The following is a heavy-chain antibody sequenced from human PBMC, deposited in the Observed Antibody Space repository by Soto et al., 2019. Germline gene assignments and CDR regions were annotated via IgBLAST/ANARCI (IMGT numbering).Heavy chain of an antibody. CDR2: INPNSGGT. D-gene: IGHD3-10*01. CDR3: ARALTNYYGSGSPGADAFDI. V-gene: IGHV1-2*04. CDR1: GYTFTGYY. Sequence: ASVKVSCKASGYTFTGYYMHWVRQAPGQGLEWMGWINPNSGGTNYAQKFQGWVTMTRDTSISTAYMELSRLRSDDTAVYYCARALTNYYGSGSPGADAFDIWGQGTMVTVSS. J-gene: IGHJ3*02.